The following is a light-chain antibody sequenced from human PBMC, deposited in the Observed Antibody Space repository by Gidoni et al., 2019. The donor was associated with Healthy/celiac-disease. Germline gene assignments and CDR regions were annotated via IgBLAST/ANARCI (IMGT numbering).Light chain of an antibody. J-gene: IGKJ5*01. Sequence: EIVMTQSPATLSVSPGERATLSCRASQSVSSNLAWYQQKPGQAPRLLIYGASTRATGIPARFSGSGSGTEFTLTISSLQSEDFAVYYCQQYNNWPPATFSQXTRLEIK. V-gene: IGKV3D-15*01. CDR3: QQYNNWPPAT. CDR2: GAS. CDR1: QSVSSN.